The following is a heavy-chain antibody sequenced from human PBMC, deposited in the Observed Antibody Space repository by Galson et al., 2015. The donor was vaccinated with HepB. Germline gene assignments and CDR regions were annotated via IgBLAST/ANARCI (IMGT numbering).Heavy chain of an antibody. CDR1: GFTFSSYA. CDR3: VRVKAPYDILTGYYIFDY. V-gene: IGHV3-30*04. CDR2: ISYDGSNK. D-gene: IGHD3-9*01. Sequence: SLRLSCAASGFTFSSYAMHWVRQAPGKGLEWVAVISYDGSNKYYADSVKGRFTISRDNSKNTLYLQMNSLRAEDTAVYYCVRVKAPYDILTGYYIFDYWGQGTLVTVSS. J-gene: IGHJ4*02.